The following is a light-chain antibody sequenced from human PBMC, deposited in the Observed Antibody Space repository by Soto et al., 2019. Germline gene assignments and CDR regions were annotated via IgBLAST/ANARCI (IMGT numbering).Light chain of an antibody. CDR1: QSISNY. V-gene: IGKV1-39*01. CDR3: QQSYRTPFT. CDR2: GAS. Sequence: DIQMTQSPSSLSASVGERVTITCRASQSISNYLNWYQHKPGKAPRLLIYGASSLQSGVPSRFSGSGSGTDFTLPVTSLQTEDVASYYCQQSYRTPFTFGPGTKVDI. J-gene: IGKJ3*01.